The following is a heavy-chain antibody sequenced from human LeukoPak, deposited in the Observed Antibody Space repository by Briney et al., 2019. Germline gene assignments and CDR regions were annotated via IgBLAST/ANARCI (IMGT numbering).Heavy chain of an antibody. Sequence: GGSLRLSCAASGFTVSSDFVSWARQAPGKGLEWISVIYSTGNTFYADSVKGRFTISRDNSKNTVSLQMNSLRAEDTAVYYCARDVNYDHHYWGQGTLVTVSS. V-gene: IGHV3-66*01. CDR2: IYSTGNT. D-gene: IGHD1-7*01. J-gene: IGHJ4*02. CDR1: GFTVSSDF. CDR3: ARDVNYDHHY.